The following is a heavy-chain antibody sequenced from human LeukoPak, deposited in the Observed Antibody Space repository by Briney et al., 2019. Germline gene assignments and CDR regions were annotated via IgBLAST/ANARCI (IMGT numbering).Heavy chain of an antibody. D-gene: IGHD5-12*01. Sequence: PGRSLRLSCAASGFTFSSYAMHWVRQAPGKGLEWVTVISYDGSNKYYADSVKGRFTISRDNSKNTLYLQMNSLRAEDTAVYYCAKDSVTSEMSGYDWPWYFDLWGRGTLVTVSS. J-gene: IGHJ2*01. V-gene: IGHV3-30-3*01. CDR1: GFTFSSYA. CDR2: ISYDGSNK. CDR3: AKDSVTSEMSGYDWPWYFDL.